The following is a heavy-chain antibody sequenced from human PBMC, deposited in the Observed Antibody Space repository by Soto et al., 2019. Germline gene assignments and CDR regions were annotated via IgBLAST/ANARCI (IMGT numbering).Heavy chain of an antibody. V-gene: IGHV4-4*07. CDR3: AREPLAHSYFDF. CDR1: GDSVSSHY. Sequence: SETLSLTCTVSGDSVSSHYWSCIRQPAGKGLEWLGRLYNDERTNYNPSLKSRVTMSMDTSKNQFSLKLTSVTAADSAVYFCAREPLAHSYFDFWGQGILVTVS. CDR2: LYNDERT. J-gene: IGHJ4*02.